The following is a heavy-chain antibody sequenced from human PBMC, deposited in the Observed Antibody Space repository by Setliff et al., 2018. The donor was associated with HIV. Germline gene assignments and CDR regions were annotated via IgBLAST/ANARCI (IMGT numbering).Heavy chain of an antibody. CDR1: GGSISGYY. J-gene: IGHJ3*02. V-gene: IGHV4-4*08. CDR2: FYTSETT. D-gene: IGHD3-9*01. CDR3: ARSGYRTGFYWVFGAFGI. Sequence: SETLSLTCNVYGGSISGYYWSWIRQTPGKGLEWIGYFYTSETTNYNPSLKSRVTLSLDTSRNQFSLQLTSVTAADTAVYYCARSGYRTGFYWVFGAFGIWGPGKRVTVSS.